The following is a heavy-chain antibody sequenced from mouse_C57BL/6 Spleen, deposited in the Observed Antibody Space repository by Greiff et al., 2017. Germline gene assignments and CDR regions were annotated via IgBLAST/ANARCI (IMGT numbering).Heavy chain of an antibody. J-gene: IGHJ1*03. CDR2: ISDGGSYT. CDR3: ARPPRGYFDV. Sequence: EVQLQESGGGLVKPGGSLKLSCAASGFTFSSYAMSWVRQTPEKRLEWVATISDGGSYTYYPDNVKGRFTISRDNAKNNLYLQMSHLKSEDTAMYYCARPPRGYFDVWGTGTTVTVSS. V-gene: IGHV5-4*01. CDR1: GFTFSSYA.